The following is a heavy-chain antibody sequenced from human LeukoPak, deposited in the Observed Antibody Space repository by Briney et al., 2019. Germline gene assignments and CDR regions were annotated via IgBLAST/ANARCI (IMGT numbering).Heavy chain of an antibody. CDR2: MNPNSGNT. D-gene: IGHD6-13*01. CDR3: ASQPKYSSSWEKYGMDV. CDR1: GYTFTSYD. J-gene: IGHJ6*02. V-gene: IGHV1-8*01. Sequence: SVKVSCKASGYTFTSYDINWVRQATGQGLEWMGWMNPNSGNTDYAQKFQGRVTMTRNTSISPAYMELSSLTSEDTAVYYCASQPKYSSSWEKYGMDVWGQGTTVTVSS.